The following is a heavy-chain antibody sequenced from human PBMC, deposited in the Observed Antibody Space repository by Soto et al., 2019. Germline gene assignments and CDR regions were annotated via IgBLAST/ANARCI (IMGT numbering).Heavy chain of an antibody. J-gene: IGHJ6*03. V-gene: IGHV3-23*01. CDR2: IRGSGRST. Sequence: GGSLRLSCAASGFTFSSYAMSWVRQAPGKGLEWVSAIRGSGRSTYYADSVKVRFTISRDNSKNTLYLQMSSLRAEDTAVYYCAKGMHYYYYMDVWGKGTTVTVS. CDR3: AKGMHYYYYMDV. CDR1: GFTFSSYA.